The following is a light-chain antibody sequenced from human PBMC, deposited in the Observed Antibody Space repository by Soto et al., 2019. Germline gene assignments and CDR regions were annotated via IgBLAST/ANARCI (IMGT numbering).Light chain of an antibody. CDR2: KAS. J-gene: IGKJ1*01. CDR3: QQYNSYPWT. Sequence: DIQMTQSPSTLSASVGDRVTITCRASQSISSWLAWYQQKPGKAPKLLIYKASSLESGVPSRFSGSGSGTEFTLTISSLQPDDFATYYCQQYNSYPWTLGQGTKGEIK. CDR1: QSISSW. V-gene: IGKV1-5*03.